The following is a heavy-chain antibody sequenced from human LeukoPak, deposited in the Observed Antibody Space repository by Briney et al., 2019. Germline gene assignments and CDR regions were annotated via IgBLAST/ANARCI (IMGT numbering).Heavy chain of an antibody. J-gene: IGHJ6*03. CDR1: GGTFSSYA. CDR2: ISVYNDDT. D-gene: IGHD2-15*01. CDR3: ARENSGGGGNCYSCRHYYYMDV. Sequence: ASVKVSCKASGGTFSSYAISWVRQAPGQGLEWLGWISVYNDDTKYAQKVQDRVTMTADTSTNTAYMELRSLRSDDTAVYYCARENSGGGGNCYSCRHYYYMDVWGEGTTVTVSS. V-gene: IGHV1-18*01.